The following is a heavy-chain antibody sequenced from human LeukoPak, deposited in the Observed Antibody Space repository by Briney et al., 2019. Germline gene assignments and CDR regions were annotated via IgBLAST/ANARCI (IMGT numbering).Heavy chain of an antibody. V-gene: IGHV4-59*01. CDR3: AREGPGEAAAYADAFDI. CDR1: GGSISSYY. Sequence: PSETLSLTCTVSGGSISSYYWSWIRQPPGKGLEWIGYIYYSGSTNYNPSLKSRVTISVDTSKNQFSLKLSSVTAADTAVYYCAREGPGEAAAYADAFDIWGQGTMVTVSS. J-gene: IGHJ3*02. D-gene: IGHD6-13*01. CDR2: IYYSGST.